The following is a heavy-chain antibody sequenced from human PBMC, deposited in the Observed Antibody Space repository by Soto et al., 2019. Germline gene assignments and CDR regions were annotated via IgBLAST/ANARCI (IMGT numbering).Heavy chain of an antibody. J-gene: IGHJ4*02. CDR2: ISYDGSNK. CDR1: GFTFSIYG. CDR3: AKERGTYYYDSSGSTGSGGKRRFTQTSIERGYYFDY. D-gene: IGHD3-22*01. Sequence: PGGSLRLSCAASGFTFSIYGMHWVRQAPGKGLEWVAVISYDGSNKYYADSVKGRFTISRDNSKNTLYLQMNSLRAEDTAVYYCAKERGTYYYDSSGSTGSGGKRRFTQTSIERGYYFDYWGQGTLVTVSS. V-gene: IGHV3-30*18.